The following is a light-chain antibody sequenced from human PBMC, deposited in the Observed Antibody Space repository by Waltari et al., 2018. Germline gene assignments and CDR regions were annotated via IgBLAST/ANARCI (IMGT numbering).Light chain of an antibody. CDR2: DAP. CDR3: SSYTSSSTLGV. V-gene: IGLV2-14*03. CDR1: SSDVGGYNY. J-gene: IGLJ2*01. Sequence: QSALTQPAAVSGSPGQSITISCTGTSSDVGGYNYVSWYQQHPGKAPKLIIYDAPNRPSGVSDRFSGSKSGNTASLAISGLQAEDEADYYCSSYTSSSTLGVFGGGTKLTVL.